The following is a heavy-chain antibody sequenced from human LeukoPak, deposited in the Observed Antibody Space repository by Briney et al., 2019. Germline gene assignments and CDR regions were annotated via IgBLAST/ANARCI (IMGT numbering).Heavy chain of an antibody. Sequence: ASVMVSCKASGYTFTSYGISWVRQAPGQGLEWMGWISAYNGNTNYAQKLQGRVTMTTDTSTSTAYMELRSLRSDDTAVYYCARTLLKDIVVVPAAPAPRDWGQGTLVTVSS. D-gene: IGHD2-2*01. CDR3: ARTLLKDIVVVPAAPAPRD. J-gene: IGHJ4*02. V-gene: IGHV1-18*01. CDR2: ISAYNGNT. CDR1: GYTFTSYG.